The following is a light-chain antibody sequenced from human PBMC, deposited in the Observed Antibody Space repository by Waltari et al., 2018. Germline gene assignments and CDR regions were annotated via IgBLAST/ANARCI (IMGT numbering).Light chain of an antibody. CDR3: MQGAYWPYT. Sequence: DVLMTQSPLSLPVTLGQPASISCRSSQALVSGYGYTYGNWCHQTPGLSPRRLISLVSKRGSGVPYRFSGSGSGTTFTLHISRVEAGDVWLYYGMQGAYWPYTFGQGTNLEI. V-gene: IGKV2-30*01. CDR1: QALVSGYGYTY. J-gene: IGKJ2*01. CDR2: LVS.